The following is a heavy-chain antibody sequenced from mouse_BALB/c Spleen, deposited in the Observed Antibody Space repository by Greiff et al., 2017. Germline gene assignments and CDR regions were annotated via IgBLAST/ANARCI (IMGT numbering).Heavy chain of an antibody. D-gene: IGHD1-3*01. V-gene: IGHV1-69*02. Sequence: QVQLKQPGAELVRPGASVKLSCKASGYTFTSYWINWVKQRPGQGLEWIGNIYPSDSYTNYNQKFKDKATLTVDKSSSTAYMQLSSPTSEDSAVYYCTRDNQFAYWGQGTLVTVSA. CDR2: IYPSDSYT. CDR3: TRDNQFAY. J-gene: IGHJ3*01. CDR1: GYTFTSYW.